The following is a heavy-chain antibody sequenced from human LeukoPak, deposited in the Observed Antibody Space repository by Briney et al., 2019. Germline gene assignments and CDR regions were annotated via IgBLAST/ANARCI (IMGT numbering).Heavy chain of an antibody. Sequence: PSETLSLTCTVSGGSISSYYWSWIRQPPGKGLEWIGYIYYSGSTNYNPSLKSRVTISVDTSKNQFSLKLSSVTAADTAVYYCARGGRSGWYWTPFDYWGQGTLVTVSS. CDR2: IYYSGST. V-gene: IGHV4-59*01. J-gene: IGHJ4*02. D-gene: IGHD6-19*01. CDR1: GGSISSYY. CDR3: ARGGRSGWYWTPFDY.